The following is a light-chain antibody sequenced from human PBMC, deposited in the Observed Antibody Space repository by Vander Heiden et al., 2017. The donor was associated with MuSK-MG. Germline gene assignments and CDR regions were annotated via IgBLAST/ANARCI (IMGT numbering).Light chain of an antibody. V-gene: IGKV3D-11*02. CDR2: DAS. J-gene: IGKJ5*01. CDR1: QSVSSY. CDR3: QQRSNWAIT. Sequence: EIVLTQSPATLSLSPGERATLSCRASQSVSSYLAWYQQKPGQAPRLLIYDASNRATGIPARFSRSGPGTDFTLTISSLEPEDFAVYYCQQRSNWAITFGPGTRLEIK.